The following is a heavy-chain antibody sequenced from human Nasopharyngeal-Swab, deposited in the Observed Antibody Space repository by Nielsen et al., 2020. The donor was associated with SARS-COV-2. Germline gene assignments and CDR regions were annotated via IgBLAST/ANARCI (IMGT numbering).Heavy chain of an antibody. D-gene: IGHD2-15*01. CDR2: VTGSGSTT. CDR3: AKDRYCSGGACYFNGFDS. V-gene: IGHV3-23*01. J-gene: IGHJ4*02. CDR1: GFTFSSYA. Sequence: GGSLRLSCAASGFTFSSYAMSWVRQAPGKGLGWVSSVTGSGSTTKYADSVKGRFTISRDNSNKKVYLQMHSLRAEDSAVYYCAKDRYCSGGACYFNGFDSWGQGTLVTVSS.